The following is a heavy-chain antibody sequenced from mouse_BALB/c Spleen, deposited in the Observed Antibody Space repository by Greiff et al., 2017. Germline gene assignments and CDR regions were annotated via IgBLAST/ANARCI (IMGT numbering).Heavy chain of an antibody. J-gene: IGHJ3*01. CDR2: INPSTGYT. D-gene: IGHD2-3*01. CDR1: GYTFTSYW. CDR3: ASPYDGYYAWFAY. Sequence: VQLQQSGAELAKPGASVKMSCKASGYTFTSYWMHWVKQRPGQGLEWIGYINPSTGYTEYNQKFKDKATLTADKSSSTAYMQLSSLTSEDSAVYYCASPYDGYYAWFAYWGQGTLVTVSA. V-gene: IGHV1-7*01.